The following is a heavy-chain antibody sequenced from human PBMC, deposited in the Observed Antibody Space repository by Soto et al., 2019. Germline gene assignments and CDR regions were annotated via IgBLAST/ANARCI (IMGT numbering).Heavy chain of an antibody. J-gene: IGHJ4*02. V-gene: IGHV1-69*12. D-gene: IGHD3-22*01. CDR1: GGTFSSYA. CDR2: IIPIFSTA. CDR3: ARDPDSSGYYYVYFDY. Sequence: QVQLVQSGAEVKKPGSSVKVSCKASGGTFSSYAISWVRQAPGQGLEWMGWIIPIFSTANYAQKFQGRVTITADESTSTAYMELSSLRSEDTAVYYCARDPDSSGYYYVYFDYWGQGSLVTVSS.